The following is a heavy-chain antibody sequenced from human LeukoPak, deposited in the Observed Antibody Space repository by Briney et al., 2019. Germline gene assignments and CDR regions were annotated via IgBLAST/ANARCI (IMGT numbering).Heavy chain of an antibody. Sequence: ASVKVSCKASGYTFTDYYMHWVRQAPGQGLEWMGWINPNSGGTNYAQKFQGRVTMTRDTSISTAYMELSRLRSDDTAVYYCARERVDTAMVGKYFQHWGQGTLVTVSS. CDR1: GYTFTDYY. D-gene: IGHD5-18*01. J-gene: IGHJ1*01. CDR2: INPNSGGT. CDR3: ARERVDTAMVGKYFQH. V-gene: IGHV1-2*02.